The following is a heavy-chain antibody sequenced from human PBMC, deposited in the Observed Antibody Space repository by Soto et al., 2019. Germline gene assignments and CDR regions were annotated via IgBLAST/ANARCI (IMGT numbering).Heavy chain of an antibody. Sequence: LSLTCAASGFTFSSYGMHWVRQAPGKGLEWVAVISYDGSNKYYADSVKGRFTISRDNSKNTLYLQMNSLRAEDTAVYYCAKEFRHGYNWDYFDYWGQGTLVTVSS. V-gene: IGHV3-30*18. D-gene: IGHD5-12*01. CDR1: GFTFSSYG. J-gene: IGHJ4*02. CDR2: ISYDGSNK. CDR3: AKEFRHGYNWDYFDY.